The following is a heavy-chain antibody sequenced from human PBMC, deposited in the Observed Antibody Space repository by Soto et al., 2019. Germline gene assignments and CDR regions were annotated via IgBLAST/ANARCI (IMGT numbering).Heavy chain of an antibody. CDR2: IDPSDSYT. J-gene: IGHJ4*02. CDR3: AADRGYYDY. CDR1: GYSSGYTFTSYW. D-gene: IGHD3-22*01. V-gene: IGHV5-10-1*01. Sequence: PGESLKISCKGSGYSSGYTFTSYWITSVRQMPGKGLEWMGTIDPSDSYTSYSPSFQGLVTISADKSINGAFLLWSSLKPSDTAMYFCAADRGYYDYWGLGTLVTVSS.